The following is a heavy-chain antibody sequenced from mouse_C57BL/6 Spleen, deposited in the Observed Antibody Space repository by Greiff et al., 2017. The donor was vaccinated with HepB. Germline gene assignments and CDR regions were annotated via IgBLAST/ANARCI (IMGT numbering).Heavy chain of an antibody. V-gene: IGHV1-80*01. J-gene: IGHJ1*03. Sequence: QVQLQQSGAELVKPGASVKISCKASGYAFSSDWMNWVKQRPGKGLEWIGQIYPGDGDTKYNGKFKGKATLTADKSSSTAYMQLSSLTSEDSAVYVCATHTRDWYFDVSFTGTTVTVSS. CDR2: IYPGDGDT. D-gene: IGHD2-12*01. CDR3: ATHTRDWYFDV. CDR1: GYAFSSDW.